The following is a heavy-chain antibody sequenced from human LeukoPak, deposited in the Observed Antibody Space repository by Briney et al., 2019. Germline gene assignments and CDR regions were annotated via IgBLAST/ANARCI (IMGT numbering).Heavy chain of an antibody. J-gene: IGHJ6*03. D-gene: IGHD3-3*01. CDR1: GGSISSGDYY. CDR2: IYYSGST. V-gene: IGHV4-30-4*08. CDR3: ARVCYDFWSGYPKYYYYYMDV. Sequence: SQTLSLTCTVSGGSISSGDYYWSWIRQPPGKGLEWIGYIYYSGSTYYNPSLKSRVTISVDTSKNQFSLKLSSVTAADTAVHYCARVCYDFWSGYPKYYYYYMDVWGKGTTVTVSS.